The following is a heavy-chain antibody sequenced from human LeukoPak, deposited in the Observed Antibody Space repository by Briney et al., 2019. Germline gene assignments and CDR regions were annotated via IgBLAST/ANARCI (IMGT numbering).Heavy chain of an antibody. Sequence: SETLSLTCTVSGYSISSGYYWGWIRQPPGKGLEWIGSIYHSGSTYYNPSLKSRVTISVDTSKNQFSLKLSSVTAADTAVYYCARDQGVTTVTNAAFDIWGQGTMVTVSS. CDR2: IYHSGST. J-gene: IGHJ3*02. CDR1: GYSISSGYY. D-gene: IGHD4-11*01. V-gene: IGHV4-38-2*02. CDR3: ARDQGVTTVTNAAFDI.